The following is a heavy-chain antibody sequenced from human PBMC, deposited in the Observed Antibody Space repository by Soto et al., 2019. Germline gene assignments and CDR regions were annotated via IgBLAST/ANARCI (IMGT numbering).Heavy chain of an antibody. CDR1: GFTFSSYA. CDR3: VKDGERGTFGY. Sequence: GGSLRLSCAASGFTFSSYAMSWVRQAPGKGLEWVSAISGSGGSTYYADSVKGRFTISRDNSKNTLYLQMNSLRAEDTAVYYCVKDGERGTFGYWGQGTLVTVSS. D-gene: IGHD7-27*01. V-gene: IGHV3-23*01. CDR2: ISGSGGST. J-gene: IGHJ4*02.